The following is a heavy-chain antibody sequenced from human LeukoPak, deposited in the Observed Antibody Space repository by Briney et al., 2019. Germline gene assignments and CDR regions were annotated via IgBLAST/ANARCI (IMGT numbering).Heavy chain of an antibody. Sequence: SVKVSCKASGGTFSSYAISWVRQAPGQGLEWMGGIITIFGTANYAQKFQGRVTITADESTSTAYMELSSLRSEDTAVYYCARGESVAGIATTPDWGQGTLVTVSS. D-gene: IGHD6-19*01. CDR2: IITIFGTA. CDR1: GGTFSSYA. J-gene: IGHJ4*02. V-gene: IGHV1-69*13. CDR3: ARGESVAGIATTPD.